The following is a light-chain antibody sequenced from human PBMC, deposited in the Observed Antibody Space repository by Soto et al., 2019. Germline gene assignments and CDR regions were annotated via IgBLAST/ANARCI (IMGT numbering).Light chain of an antibody. Sequence: EIVLTQSPGTLSLSPGERATLSCRASQSVSSNYLAWYQQNPGQAPRLLIYDASTRATGTPDRFSGRGSGTDFTLTISRLEPEDFAVYYCQQYGSSPITFVQGTRLEIK. J-gene: IGKJ5*01. CDR3: QQYGSSPIT. V-gene: IGKV3-20*01. CDR2: DAS. CDR1: QSVSSNY.